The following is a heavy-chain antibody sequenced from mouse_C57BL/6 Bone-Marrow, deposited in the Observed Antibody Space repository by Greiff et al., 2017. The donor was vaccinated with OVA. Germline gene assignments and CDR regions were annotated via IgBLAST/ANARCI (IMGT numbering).Heavy chain of an antibody. D-gene: IGHD1-1*01. V-gene: IGHV5-6*01. Sequence: EVKLMESGGDLVKPGGSLKLSCAASGFTFSSYGMSWVRQTPDKRLEWVATISSGGSYTYYPDSVKGRFTISRDNAKNTLYLQMSSLKSEDTAMYYCARHRITTVERDYAMDYWGQGTSVTVSS. CDR3: ARHRITTVERDYAMDY. CDR2: ISSGGSYT. CDR1: GFTFSSYG. J-gene: IGHJ4*01.